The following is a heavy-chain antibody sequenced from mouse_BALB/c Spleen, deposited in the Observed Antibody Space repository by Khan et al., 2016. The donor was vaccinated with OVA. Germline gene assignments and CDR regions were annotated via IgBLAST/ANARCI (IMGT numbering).Heavy chain of an antibody. CDR1: EFAFSNYD. Sequence: EVELVESGGGLVKPGGSLKLSCTVSEFAFSNYDMSWVRQTPEKRLDWVAYISSGGGTTYYPDTAKGRFTVSRDNAKNTLYLQLNSLKSEDTAMYYCVRLQYYGSNYYFDYWGQGTTLTGSS. D-gene: IGHD1-1*01. CDR3: VRLQYYGSNYYFDY. J-gene: IGHJ2*01. CDR2: ISSGGGTT. V-gene: IGHV5-12-1*01.